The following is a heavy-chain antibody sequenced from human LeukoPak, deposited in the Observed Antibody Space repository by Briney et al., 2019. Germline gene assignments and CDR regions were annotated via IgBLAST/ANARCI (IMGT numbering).Heavy chain of an antibody. CDR1: GGSISSYY. CDR2: IYYSGST. D-gene: IGHD1-26*01. CDR3: ARAYSGSYSGVNY. V-gene: IGHV4-59*12. J-gene: IGHJ4*02. Sequence: ASETLSLTCTVSGGSISSYYWSWIRQPPGKGLEWIGYIYYSGSTNYNPSLKSRVTISVDTSKNQFSLKLSSVTAADTAVYYCARAYSGSYSGVNYWGQGTLVTVSS.